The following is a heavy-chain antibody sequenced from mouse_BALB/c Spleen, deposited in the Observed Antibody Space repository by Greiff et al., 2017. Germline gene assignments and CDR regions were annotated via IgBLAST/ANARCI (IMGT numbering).Heavy chain of an antibody. CDR2: ISSGGSYT. J-gene: IGHJ3*01. V-gene: IGHV5-6*01. Sequence: EVKLVESGGDLVKPGGSLKLSCAASGFTFSSYGMSWVRQTPDKRLEWVATISSGGSYTYYPDSVKGRFTISRDNARNILYLQMSSLRSEDTAMYYCARGRGITTAWFAYWGQGTLVTVS. CDR1: GFTFSSYG. D-gene: IGHD2-4*01. CDR3: ARGRGITTAWFAY.